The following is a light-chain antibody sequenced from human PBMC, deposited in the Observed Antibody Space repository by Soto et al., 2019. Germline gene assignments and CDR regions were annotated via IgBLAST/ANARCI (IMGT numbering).Light chain of an antibody. CDR3: QQYYRTPLT. V-gene: IGKV3-11*01. Sequence: EIVLTQSPATLSLSPGETATLSCRANQSISNYLAWYQHKPGQAPRLLIFDASNRATGIPARFSGSGSGTDFTLTISGLEPEDFAIYYCQQYYRTPLTFGGGTEVEIK. CDR1: QSISNY. J-gene: IGKJ4*01. CDR2: DAS.